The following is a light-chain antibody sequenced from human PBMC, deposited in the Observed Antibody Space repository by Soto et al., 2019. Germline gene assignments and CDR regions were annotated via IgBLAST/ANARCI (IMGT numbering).Light chain of an antibody. V-gene: IGKV1-5*01. CDR2: DAS. Sequence: DIQMTQSPSTLSASVGDRVTITCRASQSISRYLVWYQQKPGKAPKLLIYDASSLESGVPSRFSGSGSGTEFTLTIGSLQPDDFAPYYCQQYNTDSPTFGQGTKVEIK. CDR1: QSISRY. CDR3: QQYNTDSPT. J-gene: IGKJ1*01.